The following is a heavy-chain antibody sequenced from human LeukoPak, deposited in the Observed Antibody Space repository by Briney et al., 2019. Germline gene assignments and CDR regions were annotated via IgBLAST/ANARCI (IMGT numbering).Heavy chain of an antibody. J-gene: IGHJ4*02. D-gene: IGHD2/OR15-2a*01. CDR2: IYPGDSDT. V-gene: IGHV5-51*01. Sequence: GESLKISCKGSGYSFTSYWIGWVRQTPGKGLEWMGIIYPGDSDTRYSPSFQGQVTISADKSISTAYLQWSSLKASDTAMYSCARHTYFNTFDYWGQGTLVPVSS. CDR1: GYSFTSYW. CDR3: ARHTYFNTFDY.